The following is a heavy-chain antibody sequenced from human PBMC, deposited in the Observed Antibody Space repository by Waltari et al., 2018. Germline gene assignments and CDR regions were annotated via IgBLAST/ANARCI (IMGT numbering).Heavy chain of an antibody. V-gene: IGHV1-2*06. Sequence: QVQLVQSGAEVKKPGASVKVSCQASGYTLTGYYMHWVRLAPGQGLEWMGRINPNTGGTDYAQKFQGRFTMTRGTSIGTAYMELSSLRFDDTAVYYCARGGLVIDYYFDYWGQGTLVTVSP. CDR1: GYTLTGYY. D-gene: IGHD3-3*01. J-gene: IGHJ4*02. CDR3: ARGGLVIDYYFDY. CDR2: INPNTGGT.